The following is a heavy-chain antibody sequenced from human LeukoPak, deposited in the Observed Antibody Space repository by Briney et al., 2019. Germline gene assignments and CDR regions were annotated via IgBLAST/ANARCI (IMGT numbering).Heavy chain of an antibody. CDR2: ISYDGSNK. CDR3: AKDRLGYCSGGSCYLMYFDY. J-gene: IGHJ4*02. V-gene: IGHV3-30*18. Sequence: GGSLRLSCAASGFTFSSYGMHWVRQAPGKGLEWLAVISYDGSNKYYADSVKGRFTISRDNSKNTLYLQMNSLRAEDTAVYYCAKDRLGYCSGGSCYLMYFDYWGQGTLVTVSS. CDR1: GFTFSSYG. D-gene: IGHD2-15*01.